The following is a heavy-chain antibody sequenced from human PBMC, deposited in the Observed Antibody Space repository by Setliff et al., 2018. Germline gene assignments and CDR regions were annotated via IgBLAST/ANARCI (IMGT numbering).Heavy chain of an antibody. CDR1: GGTFSSYV. CDR2: IIPMFGT. J-gene: IGHJ6*03. V-gene: IGHV1-69*13. CDR3: AGGQPLVRKYYYYMDV. Sequence: GASVKVSCKASGGTFSSYVISWVREAPGQGLEWMGGIIPMFGTNHAQKFQGRVTITADESTSTAYMELSSLGSEDTAVYYCAGGQPLVRKYYYYMDVWGKGTTVTVSS. D-gene: IGHD3-10*01.